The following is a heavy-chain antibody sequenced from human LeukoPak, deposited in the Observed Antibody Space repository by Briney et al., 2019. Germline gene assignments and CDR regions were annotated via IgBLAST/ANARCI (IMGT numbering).Heavy chain of an antibody. CDR3: ARGHTFGGVVVTNRLDY. D-gene: IGHD3-16*02. CDR2: INHSGST. J-gene: IGHJ4*02. Sequence: KPSETLSLTCAVYGGSFSGYYWSWIRQRPGKGLEWIGEINHSGSTNYNPSLKSRVTISVDTSKNQFSLKLSSVTAADTAVYYCARGHTFGGVVVTNRLDYWGQGTLVTVSS. V-gene: IGHV4-34*01. CDR1: GGSFSGYY.